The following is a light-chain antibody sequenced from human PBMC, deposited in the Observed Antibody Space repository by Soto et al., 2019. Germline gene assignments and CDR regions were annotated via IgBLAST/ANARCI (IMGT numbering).Light chain of an antibody. CDR3: QHYNSYSEA. V-gene: IGKV1-5*01. CDR1: QSISGW. Sequence: DIQMTQSPSTLSASAGDRVTITCRASQSISGWLVWYQQKPGKAPKVLIYDASTLKSGVPSRFSGSGSGTEFTLTISSLQPDDFATYYCQHYNSYSEAFGQGTKVDIK. CDR2: DAS. J-gene: IGKJ1*01.